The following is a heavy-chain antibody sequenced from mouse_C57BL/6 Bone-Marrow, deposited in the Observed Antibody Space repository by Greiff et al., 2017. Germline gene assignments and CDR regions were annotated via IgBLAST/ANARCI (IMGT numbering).Heavy chain of an antibody. D-gene: IGHD4-1*01. Sequence: VQLQESGAELAKPGASVKLSCKASGYTFTSYWMHWVKQRPGQGLEWIGYINPSSGYTKYNQKFKDKATLTADTSSSTAYMQLSSLTSEDSAVFYCSRSGPLGRSFDYWGQGTTLTVSS. J-gene: IGHJ2*01. CDR1: GYTFTSYW. CDR2: INPSSGYT. V-gene: IGHV1-7*01. CDR3: SRSGPLGRSFDY.